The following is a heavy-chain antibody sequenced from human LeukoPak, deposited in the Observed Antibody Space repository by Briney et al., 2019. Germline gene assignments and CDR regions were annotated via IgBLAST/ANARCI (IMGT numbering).Heavy chain of an antibody. Sequence: SETLSLTCAVYGGSFSGYYWSWIRQPPGKGLEWIGEINHSGSTNYNPSLKSRVTISVDKSKNQFSLKLSSVTAADTAVYYCARDTVLYFDYWGQGTLVTVSS. CDR1: GGSFSGYY. CDR2: INHSGST. J-gene: IGHJ4*02. D-gene: IGHD4-11*01. CDR3: ARDTVLYFDY. V-gene: IGHV4-34*01.